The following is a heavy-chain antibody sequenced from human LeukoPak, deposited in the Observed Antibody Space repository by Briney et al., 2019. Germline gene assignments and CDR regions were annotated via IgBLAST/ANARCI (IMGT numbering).Heavy chain of an antibody. J-gene: IGHJ5*02. CDR2: IIPIFGTA. Sequence: SVKVSCKAPGGTFSSYAISWVRQAPGQGLEWMGGIIPIFGTANYAQKFQGRVTITTDESTSTAYMELSSLRSEDTAVYYCASGSNNWFDPWGQGTLVTVSS. D-gene: IGHD2-15*01. CDR1: GGTFSSYA. V-gene: IGHV1-69*05. CDR3: ASGSNNWFDP.